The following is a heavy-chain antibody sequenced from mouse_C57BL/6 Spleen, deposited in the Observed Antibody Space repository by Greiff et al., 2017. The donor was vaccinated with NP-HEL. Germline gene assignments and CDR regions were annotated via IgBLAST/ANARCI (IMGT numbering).Heavy chain of an antibody. V-gene: IGHV1-69*01. D-gene: IGHD1-2*01. CDR3: AAVDGSGCWFAY. CDR2: IDPADSYT. Sequence: QVQLQQSGAELVMPGASVKLSCKASGYTFTSYWMHWVKQRPGQGLEWIGDIDPADSYTNYNQKFKGKSTLTVDKSSSTAYMQLSSLTSEDSAVYYCAAVDGSGCWFAYWGQGTLVTVSA. J-gene: IGHJ3*01. CDR1: GYTFTSYW.